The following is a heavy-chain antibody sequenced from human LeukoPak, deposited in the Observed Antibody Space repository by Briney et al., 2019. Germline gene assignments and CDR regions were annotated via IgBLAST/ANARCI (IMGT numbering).Heavy chain of an antibody. CDR1: GFTFSSCS. CDR3: ARERPPTTFYKGVVWFDP. V-gene: IGHV3-21*01. Sequence: PGGSLRLSCAASGFTFSSCSMNWVRQAPGKGLEWVSSISSSSSYIYYADSVKGRFTISRDNAKNSLYLQMNSLRAEDTAVYYCARERPPTTFYKGVVWFDPWGQGTLVTVSS. J-gene: IGHJ5*02. D-gene: IGHD3-16*01. CDR2: ISSSSSYI.